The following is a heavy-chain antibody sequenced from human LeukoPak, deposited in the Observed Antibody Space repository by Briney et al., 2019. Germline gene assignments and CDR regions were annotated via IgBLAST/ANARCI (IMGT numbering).Heavy chain of an antibody. V-gene: IGHV3-30*02. CDR3: TTDLSGTLWFGELGNWFDP. CDR2: IRYDGSNK. Sequence: GGSLRLSCAASGFTFSSYGMHWVRQAPGKGLEWVAFIRYDGSNKYYADSVKGRSTISRDNSKNTLYLQMNSLRAEDTAVYYCTTDLSGTLWFGELGNWFDPWGQGTLVTVSS. D-gene: IGHD3-10*01. CDR1: GFTFSSYG. J-gene: IGHJ5*02.